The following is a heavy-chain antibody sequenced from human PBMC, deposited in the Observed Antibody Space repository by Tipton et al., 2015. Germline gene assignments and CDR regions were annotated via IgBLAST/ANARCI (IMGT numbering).Heavy chain of an antibody. CDR3: ARLRGSYPSEVDY. Sequence: TLSLTCTVSSDSINKYYWSWIRQPPGKELQWIGYIQYSGGTNYNPSLESRVSISLDPSNNQFSLKVRSVTSADTAFYYCARLRGSYPSEVDYWGQGTLLTVSS. CDR2: IQYSGGT. V-gene: IGHV4-59*08. CDR1: SDSINKYY. J-gene: IGHJ4*02. D-gene: IGHD2-15*01.